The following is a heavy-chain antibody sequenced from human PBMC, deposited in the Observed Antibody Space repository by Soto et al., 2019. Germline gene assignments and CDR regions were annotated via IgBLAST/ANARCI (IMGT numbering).Heavy chain of an antibody. Sequence: PGGSLRLSCAVSGFSFGNYWMSWVRQAPGKGLEWLASIKEDGSERYYLDSVKGRFTISRDNAKNSLYLQMNSLRAEDTALYYCAKALRRPYYYDSSGSSLDYWGQGTLVTVSS. CDR1: GFSFGNYW. CDR2: IKEDGSER. CDR3: AKALRRPYYYDSSGSSLDY. J-gene: IGHJ4*02. V-gene: IGHV3-7*03. D-gene: IGHD3-22*01.